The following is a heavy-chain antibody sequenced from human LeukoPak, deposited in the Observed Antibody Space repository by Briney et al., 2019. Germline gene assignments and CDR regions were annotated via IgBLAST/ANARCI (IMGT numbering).Heavy chain of an antibody. CDR2: ISSSSSYI. Sequence: SGGSLRLSCAASGFTFSSYAMSWVRQAPGKGLEWVSSISSSSSYIYYADSVKGRFTISRDNAKNSLYLQMNSLRAEDTAVYYCARDRDKYSGSFYFDYWGQGTLVTVSS. J-gene: IGHJ4*02. V-gene: IGHV3-21*01. CDR1: GFTFSSYA. CDR3: ARDRDKYSGSFYFDY. D-gene: IGHD1-26*01.